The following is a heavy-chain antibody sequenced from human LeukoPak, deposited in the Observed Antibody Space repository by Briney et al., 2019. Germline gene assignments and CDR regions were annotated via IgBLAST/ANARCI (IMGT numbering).Heavy chain of an antibody. D-gene: IGHD2-21*02. Sequence: GGSLRLSCAASGFTFISYGXXXVRQAXGKXXXXXSRXXXXXSXXXXADSVKGRXXVSXDNAKNTLYLQVNSLRAEETAVYFCTRELPREVTLDYWGQGTLVTVSS. CDR3: TRELPREVTLDY. CDR2: XXXXXSXX. J-gene: IGHJ4*01. V-gene: IGHV3-74*01. CDR1: GFTFISYG.